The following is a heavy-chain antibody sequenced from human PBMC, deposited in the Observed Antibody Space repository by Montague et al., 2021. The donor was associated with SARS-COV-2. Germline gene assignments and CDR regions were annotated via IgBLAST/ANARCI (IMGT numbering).Heavy chain of an antibody. CDR1: GFTFGSFS. Sequence: SLRLSCAASGFTFGSFSMHWVRQAPGQGLEWVSVISYTGSNRYYTGSVKGRFTISRDNSENTLYLQMNNLRIEDTAVYYCAREGPNCVLDYWGQGVLVPVSS. J-gene: IGHJ4*02. CDR2: ISYTGSNR. V-gene: IGHV3-30*04. D-gene: IGHD2-21*01. CDR3: AREGPNCVLDY.